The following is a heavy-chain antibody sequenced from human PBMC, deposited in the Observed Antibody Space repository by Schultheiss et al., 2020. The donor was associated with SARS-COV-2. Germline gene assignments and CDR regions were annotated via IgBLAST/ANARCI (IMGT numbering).Heavy chain of an antibody. V-gene: IGHV3-23*01. CDR3: ARRSGYDRNYYYGMDV. D-gene: IGHD5-12*01. Sequence: GGSLRLSCAASGFTFSSYAMSWVRQAPGKGLEWVSAISGSGGSTYYADSVKGRFTISRDNSKNTLYLQMNSLRAEDTAVYYCARRSGYDRNYYYGMDVWGQGTTVTVSS. CDR1: GFTFSSYA. CDR2: ISGSGGST. J-gene: IGHJ6*02.